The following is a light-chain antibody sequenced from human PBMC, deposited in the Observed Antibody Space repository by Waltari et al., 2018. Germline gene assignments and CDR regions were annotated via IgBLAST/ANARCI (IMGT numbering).Light chain of an antibody. CDR3: QQSYSSPRT. CDR2: AAS. V-gene: IGKV1-39*01. CDR1: QSISTY. Sequence: IQMTQSPSSLSASVGDRVTIACRASQSISTYLNWYRQKPGKAPMLLIYAASSLQSGVPSRFSGSGSGTDFTLTISNLQPEDFGTYYCQQSYSSPRTFGQGTKVEIK. J-gene: IGKJ1*01.